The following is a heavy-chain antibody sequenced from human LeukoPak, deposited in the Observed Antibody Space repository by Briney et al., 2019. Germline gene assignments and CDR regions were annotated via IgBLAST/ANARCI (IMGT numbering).Heavy chain of an antibody. CDR2: ISSSSSYI. J-gene: IGHJ4*02. V-gene: IGHV3-21*04. CDR1: GFTFSSYS. Sequence: GGSLRLSCAASGFTFSSYSMNWVRQAPGKGLEWVSSISSSSSYIYYADSVKGRFTISRDNAKNSLYLQMNSLRAEDTAVYYCAKEGSYYDYVWGSYRPFDYWGQGTLVTVSS. D-gene: IGHD3-16*02. CDR3: AKEGSYYDYVWGSYRPFDY.